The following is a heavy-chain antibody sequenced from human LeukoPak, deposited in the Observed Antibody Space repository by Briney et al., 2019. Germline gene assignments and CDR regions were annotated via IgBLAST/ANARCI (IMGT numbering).Heavy chain of an antibody. CDR1: GGSISSYY. Sequence: SETLSLTCTVSGGSISSYYWSWIRQPPGKGLEWIGYIYYSGSTNYNPSLKSRVTISVDTSKNQFSLKLSSVTAADTAVYYCARWDYTAFDTWGQGTMVTVSS. V-gene: IGHV4-59*01. J-gene: IGHJ3*02. D-gene: IGHD3-3*01. CDR3: ARWDYTAFDT. CDR2: IYYSGST.